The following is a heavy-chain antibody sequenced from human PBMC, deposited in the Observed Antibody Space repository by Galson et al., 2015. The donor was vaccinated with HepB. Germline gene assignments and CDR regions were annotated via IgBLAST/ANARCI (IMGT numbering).Heavy chain of an antibody. Sequence: SLRLSCAASGFTFSSYWMHWVRRAPGKGLVWVSRINSDGSSTSYADSVKGRFTISRDNAKNTLYLQMNSLRAEDTAVYYCARPYCSGGSCYWYFDLWGRGTLFTVSS. J-gene: IGHJ2*01. CDR3: ARPYCSGGSCYWYFDL. D-gene: IGHD2-15*01. CDR1: GFTFSSYW. V-gene: IGHV3-74*01. CDR2: INSDGSST.